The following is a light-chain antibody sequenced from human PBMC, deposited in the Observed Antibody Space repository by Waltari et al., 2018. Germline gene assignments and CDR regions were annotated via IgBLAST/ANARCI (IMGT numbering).Light chain of an antibody. CDR2: AAS. CDR1: QSISGY. J-gene: IGKJ1*01. CDR3: QQSYSSPTT. Sequence: DIQMTQFPFSLSASVGDRVTITCRASQSISGYANWYQQKPGKAPNLLIYAASNLQSGVPTRFSGSGSGTDFTLTISSLQPADSATYYCQQSYSSPTTFGQGTKVEIK. V-gene: IGKV1-39*01.